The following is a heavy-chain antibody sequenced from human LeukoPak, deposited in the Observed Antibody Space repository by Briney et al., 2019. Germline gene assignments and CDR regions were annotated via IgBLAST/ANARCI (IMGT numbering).Heavy chain of an antibody. J-gene: IGHJ4*02. CDR1: GGSISSSSYY. Sequence: PSETLSLTCTVSGGSISSSSYYWGWIRQPPGKGLEWIGSIYYSGSTYYNPSLKSRVTISVDTSKNQFSLKLSSVTAADTAVYYCARQTGSGLFSLPGGQGTLVTVSS. CDR3: ARQTGSGLFSLP. CDR2: IYYSGST. D-gene: IGHD3-10*01. V-gene: IGHV4-39*01.